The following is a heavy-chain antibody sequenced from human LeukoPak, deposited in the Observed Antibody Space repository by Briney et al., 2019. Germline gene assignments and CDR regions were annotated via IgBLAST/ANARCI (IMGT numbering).Heavy chain of an antibody. CDR3: AKDRPPRVGTYYDFWSGYYFDY. Sequence: GSLRLSCAASGFTFSSYAMSWVRQAPGKGLEWVSAISGSGGSTYYADSVKGRFTISRDNSKNTLYLQMNSLRAEDTAVYYCAKDRPPRVGTYYDFWSGYYFDYWGQGTLVTVSS. CDR2: ISGSGGST. CDR1: GFTFSSYA. V-gene: IGHV3-23*01. J-gene: IGHJ4*02. D-gene: IGHD3-3*01.